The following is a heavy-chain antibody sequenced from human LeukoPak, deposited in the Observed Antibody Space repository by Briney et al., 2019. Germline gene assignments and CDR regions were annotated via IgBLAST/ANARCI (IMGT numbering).Heavy chain of an antibody. D-gene: IGHD6-19*01. J-gene: IGHJ4*02. CDR2: ISASGVST. CDR1: GFTFSSHT. V-gene: IGHV3-23*01. CDR3: AKGGSSGWYEHIDY. Sequence: GGSLRLSCAASGFTFSSHTMTWVRQAAGKGLEWVSAISASGVSTYYADSVKGRFTISRDISKNTLYLQMNSLRADDTAVYYCAKGGSSGWYEHIDYWGQGTLVTVSS.